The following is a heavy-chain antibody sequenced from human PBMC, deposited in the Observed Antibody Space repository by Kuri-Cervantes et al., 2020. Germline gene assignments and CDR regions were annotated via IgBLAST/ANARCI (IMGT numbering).Heavy chain of an antibody. D-gene: IGHD6-13*01. V-gene: IGHV3-9*01. CDR1: GFTFDDYA. CDR2: ISWNSGSI. J-gene: IGHJ4*02. CDR3: AKGNIAAAGLDFDY. Sequence: GGSLRLSCAASGFTFDDYAMHWVRQAPGKGLGWVSGISWNSGSIGYADSVKGRFTISRDNAKNSLYLQMNSLRAEDTAVYYCAKGNIAAAGLDFDYWGQGTLVTVSS.